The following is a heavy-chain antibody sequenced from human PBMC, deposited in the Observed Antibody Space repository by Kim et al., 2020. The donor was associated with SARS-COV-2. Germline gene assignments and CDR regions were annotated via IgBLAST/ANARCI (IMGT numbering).Heavy chain of an antibody. V-gene: IGHV3-43*01. CDR3: AKDLSTLHPYYYYGMDV. J-gene: IGHJ6*02. D-gene: IGHD1-1*01. Sequence: SVKGRFTISRDNIKTSLYLQMNSLRAEDTAFYYCAKDLSTLHPYYYYGMDVWGLGTTVTVSS.